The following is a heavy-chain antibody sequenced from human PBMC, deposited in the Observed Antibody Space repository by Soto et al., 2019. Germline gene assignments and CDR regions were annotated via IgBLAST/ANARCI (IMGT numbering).Heavy chain of an antibody. J-gene: IGHJ6*02. D-gene: IGHD5-18*01. CDR1: GYRKTSSC. CDR2: ISAYNGNT. V-gene: IGHV1-18*01. Sequence: AAPVKPRCKASGYRKTSSCICWPRQATRQGLEWMGWISAYNGNTNYAQKLQGRVTMTTDTSTSTAYMELRSLRSDDTAVYYCARELGQAAMVTSYYYGMDVWGQGTTVTVSS. CDR3: ARELGQAAMVTSYYYGMDV.